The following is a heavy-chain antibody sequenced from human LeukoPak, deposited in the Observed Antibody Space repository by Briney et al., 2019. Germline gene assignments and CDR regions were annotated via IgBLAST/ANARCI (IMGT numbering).Heavy chain of an antibody. Sequence: NSSETLSLTCTVSGGSISSSSYYWGWIRQPPGKGLEWIGSIYYSGSTYYNPSLKSRVTISVDTSKNQFSLKLSSVTAADTAVYYCARGKPSYSNYVGGPFDYWGQGTLVTVSS. J-gene: IGHJ4*02. CDR3: ARGKPSYSNYVGGPFDY. CDR1: GGSISSSSYY. CDR2: IYYSGST. V-gene: IGHV4-39*07. D-gene: IGHD4-11*01.